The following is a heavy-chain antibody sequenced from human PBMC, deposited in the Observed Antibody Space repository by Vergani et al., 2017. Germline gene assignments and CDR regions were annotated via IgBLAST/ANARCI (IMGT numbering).Heavy chain of an antibody. V-gene: IGHV5-51*01. CDR3: AGTYYYDSSGYYRSYGMDV. D-gene: IGHD3-22*01. J-gene: IGHJ6*02. Sequence: EVQLVQSGAEVKKPGESLKISCKGSGYSFTSYWIGWVRQMPGKGLEWMGIIYPGDSDTRYSPSFQGQVTISADKSISTVYLQWSSLKASDTAMYYCAGTYYYDSSGYYRSYGMDVWGQGTTVTVSS. CDR2: IYPGDSDT. CDR1: GYSFTSYW.